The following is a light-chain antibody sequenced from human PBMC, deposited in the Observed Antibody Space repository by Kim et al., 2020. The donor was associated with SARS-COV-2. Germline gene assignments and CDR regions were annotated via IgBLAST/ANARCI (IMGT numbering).Light chain of an antibody. V-gene: IGKV3-11*01. CDR3: QQRADWPLT. Sequence: EIVLTQSPVTLSLSPGERATLSCRASQNIYNYLARYQHKPGQSPRLLIHDASSRATGIPARFSGSGFGTDFTLTISSLEPEDFAVYYCQQRADWPLTFGGGTKVDIK. CDR2: DAS. J-gene: IGKJ4*01. CDR1: QNIYNY.